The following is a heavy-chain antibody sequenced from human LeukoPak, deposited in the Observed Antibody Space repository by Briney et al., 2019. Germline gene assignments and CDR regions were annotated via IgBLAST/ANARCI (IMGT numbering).Heavy chain of an antibody. CDR1: GFTFSSYA. D-gene: IGHD3-10*01. CDR3: AQRFHYGSGSYFPFDP. J-gene: IGHJ5*02. V-gene: IGHV3-23*01. CDR2: ISGSGGST. Sequence: PGGSLRLSCAASGFTFSSYAMSWVRQAPGKGLEWVSAISGSGGSTYYADSVKGRFTISRDNSKNTLYLQMNSLSAEDTAVYYCAQRFHYGSGSYFPFDPWGQGTLVTVSS.